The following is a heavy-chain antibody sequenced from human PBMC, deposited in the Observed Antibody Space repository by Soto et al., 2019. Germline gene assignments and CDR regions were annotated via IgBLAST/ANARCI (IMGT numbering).Heavy chain of an antibody. J-gene: IGHJ3*02. CDR1: SGSISSSNW. Sequence: SETLSLTCAVSSGSISSSNWWSWVRQPPGKGLEWIGEIYHSGSTNYNPSLKSRVTISVDKSKNQFSLKLSSVTAADTAVYYCARVVVVVPAAMFSAFDIWGQGTMVTVSS. D-gene: IGHD2-2*01. CDR2: IYHSGST. V-gene: IGHV4-4*02. CDR3: ARVVVVVPAAMFSAFDI.